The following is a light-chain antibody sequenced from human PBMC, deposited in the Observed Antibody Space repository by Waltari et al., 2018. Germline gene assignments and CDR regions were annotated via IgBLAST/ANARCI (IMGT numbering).Light chain of an antibody. J-gene: IGKJ3*01. CDR3: QQYGTSLFT. V-gene: IGKV3-20*01. CDR1: QSVNNDY. CDR2: GAS. Sequence: EIVLTQSPGTLSLSPGERATLSCRASQSVNNDYLAWYLQKPGQAPRLLIYGASSRATGIPDRFSGSGSGTDFTLTISRLEPEDFAVYYCQQYGTSLFTFGPGTKVDIK.